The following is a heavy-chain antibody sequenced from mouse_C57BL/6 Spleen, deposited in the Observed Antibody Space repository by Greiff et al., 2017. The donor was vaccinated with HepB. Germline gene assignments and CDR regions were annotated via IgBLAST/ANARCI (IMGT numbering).Heavy chain of an antibody. J-gene: IGHJ4*01. V-gene: IGHV5-17*01. CDR2: ISSGSSTI. CDR3: ARRDDYDSYAMDY. Sequence: EVKLVESGGGLVKPGGSLKLSCAASGFTFSDYGMHWVRQAPEKGLEWVAYISSGSSTIYYADTVKGRCTISRDNAKNTLFLQMSSLRSEDTAMYYCARRDDYDSYAMDYWGQGTSVTVSS. D-gene: IGHD2-4*01. CDR1: GFTFSDYG.